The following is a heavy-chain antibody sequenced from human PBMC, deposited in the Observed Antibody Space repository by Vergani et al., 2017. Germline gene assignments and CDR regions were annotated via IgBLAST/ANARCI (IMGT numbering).Heavy chain of an antibody. CDR3: AKDPNIVVVXAAPYYYYYYGMYV. Sequence: QVQLVQSGAEVKKPGASVKVSCKASGYTFTSYGISWVRQAPGQGLEWMGWISAYNGNTNYAQKLQGRVTITTDTSTSTAYMELKSLRSDDTAVYYCAKDPNIVVVXAAPYYYYYYGMYVWGQGTTVTVSS. D-gene: IGHD2-2*01. CDR1: GYTFTSYG. CDR2: ISAYNGNT. V-gene: IGHV1-18*04. J-gene: IGHJ6*02.